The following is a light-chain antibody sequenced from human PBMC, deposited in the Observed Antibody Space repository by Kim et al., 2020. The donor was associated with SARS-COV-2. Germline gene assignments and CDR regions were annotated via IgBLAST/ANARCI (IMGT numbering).Light chain of an antibody. V-gene: IGKV3-20*01. Sequence: PGENATLSGGASVTVTTNSLGWNNKNPGQAPRLRIYGVVSGPTGIPDGSGGSGSGTDFSLTISGQRPKIFAVYYCQQYGARLGVTFGQRTRLEIK. J-gene: IGKJ5*01. CDR1: VTVTTNS. CDR3: QQYGARLGVT. CDR2: GVV.